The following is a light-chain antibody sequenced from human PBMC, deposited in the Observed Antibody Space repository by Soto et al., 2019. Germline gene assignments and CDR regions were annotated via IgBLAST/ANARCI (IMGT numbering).Light chain of an antibody. CDR1: QSLSNTY. CDR3: QHYGTSRA. Sequence: EIVLTQSPGTLSLSPGERATFSCRASQSLSNTYLAWYQQKPGQAPRLLIYGASSRATGIPDRFSGSGSGTDFTLTISRLETEDFAVYYCQHYGTSRAFGQGTKVEIK. CDR2: GAS. V-gene: IGKV3-20*01. J-gene: IGKJ1*01.